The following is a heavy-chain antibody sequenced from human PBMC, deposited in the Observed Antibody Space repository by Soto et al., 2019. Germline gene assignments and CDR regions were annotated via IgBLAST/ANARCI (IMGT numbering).Heavy chain of an antibody. Sequence: GGSMILSCAAAGLNFSSYSMSLVRPAPGKGLEWVSAISGSGGSTYYADSVKGRFTISRDNSKNTLYLQMNSLRAEDTAVYYCAKADFRSGYRAAPLDYRGQGTLVTVSS. J-gene: IGHJ4*02. CDR2: ISGSGGST. CDR3: AKADFRSGYRAAPLDY. V-gene: IGHV3-23*01. D-gene: IGHD3-3*01. CDR1: GLNFSSYS.